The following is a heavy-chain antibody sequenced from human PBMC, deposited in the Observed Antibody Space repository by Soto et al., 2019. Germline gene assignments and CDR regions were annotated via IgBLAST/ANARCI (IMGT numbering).Heavy chain of an antibody. J-gene: IGHJ4*02. CDR1: GFSFDEHA. CDR3: AKDDNNYWSGYYAH. D-gene: IGHD3-3*01. CDR2: ISWNSGIT. Sequence: GCSLILSWAASGFSFDEHAMHWVRQAPGKGLEWVSSISWNSGITEYADSVKGRFTISRDNAKNSLYLQMNSLRAEDTALYYCAKDDNNYWSGYYAHWGQGTQVTVSS. V-gene: IGHV3-9*01.